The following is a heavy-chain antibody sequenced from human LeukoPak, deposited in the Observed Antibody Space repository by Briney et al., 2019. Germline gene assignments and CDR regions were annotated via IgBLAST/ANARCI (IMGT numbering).Heavy chain of an antibody. CDR2: IWYDGSNK. CDR3: ARDSLPKWLLPNWFDP. CDR1: GFTFSSYG. Sequence: PGRSLRLSCAASGFTFSSYGMHWVRQAPGKGLEWVAVIWYDGSNKYYADSVKGRFTISRDNSKNTLYLQMNSLRAEDTAVYYCARDSLPKWLLPNWFDPWGQGTLVTVSS. D-gene: IGHD3-22*01. V-gene: IGHV3-33*01. J-gene: IGHJ5*02.